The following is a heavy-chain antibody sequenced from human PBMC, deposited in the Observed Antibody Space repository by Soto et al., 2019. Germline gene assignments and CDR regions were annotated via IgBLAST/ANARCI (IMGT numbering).Heavy chain of an antibody. Sequence: QEQLVQSGAEVKKSGSSVKVSCKDTGGLFSSYAVSWVRQAPGQGLEWMVGIIPVFDTVYYAQKFQGRVKITADESTNTAYMEHSSLRSEDTAMYYCARGGSGYVWFNEFWGQGTLVNVAS. D-gene: IGHD3-22*01. CDR2: IIPVFDTV. J-gene: IGHJ4*02. CDR3: ARGGSGYVWFNEF. CDR1: GGLFSSYA. V-gene: IGHV1-69*01.